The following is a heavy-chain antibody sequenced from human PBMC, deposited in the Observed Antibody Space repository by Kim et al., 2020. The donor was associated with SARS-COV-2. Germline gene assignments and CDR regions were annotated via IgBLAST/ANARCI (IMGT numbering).Heavy chain of an antibody. CDR1: GIPFSDAW. V-gene: IGHV3-15*01. J-gene: IGHJ4*02. D-gene: IGHD2-2*01. Sequence: GGSLRLSCAVSGIPFSDAWFNWVRQSPGKGLEWVGRIKSKTDGGTADLAAPVKGGFAISRDDSKNTLYLLMNDVKTDDAAMYYCTTVSMRWGQGTLVTVS. CDR3: TTVSMR. CDR2: IKSKTDGGTA.